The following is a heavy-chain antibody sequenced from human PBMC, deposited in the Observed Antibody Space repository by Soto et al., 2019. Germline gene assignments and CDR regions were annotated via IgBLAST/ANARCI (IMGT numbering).Heavy chain of an antibody. CDR1: GFTVSSNY. CDR3: ARALGSIAAHRAFDI. CDR2: IYSGGST. D-gene: IGHD6-6*01. V-gene: IGHV3-53*04. Sequence: GGSLRLSCAASGFTVSSNYMSWVRQAPGKGLEWVSVIYSGGSTYYADSVKGRFTISRHNSKNTLYLQMNSLRAEDTAVYYCARALGSIAAHRAFDIWGQGTMVTVS. J-gene: IGHJ3*02.